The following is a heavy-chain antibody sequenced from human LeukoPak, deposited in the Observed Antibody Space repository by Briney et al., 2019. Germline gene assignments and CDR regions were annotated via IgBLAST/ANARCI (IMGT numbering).Heavy chain of an antibody. J-gene: IGHJ4*02. Sequence: ASVKVSCKASGYTFTGYYMHWARQAPGQGLEWMGWINPNSGGTNYAQKFQGRVTMTRDMSTSTVYMELSSLRSEDTAVYYCARDYDILTGYAYFDYWGQGTLVTISS. CDR2: INPNSGGT. CDR1: GYTFTGYY. D-gene: IGHD3-9*01. V-gene: IGHV1-2*02. CDR3: ARDYDILTGYAYFDY.